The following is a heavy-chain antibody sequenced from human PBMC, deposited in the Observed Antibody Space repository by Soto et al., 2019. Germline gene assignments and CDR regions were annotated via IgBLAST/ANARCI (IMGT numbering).Heavy chain of an antibody. CDR3: TKEDIIATITVGPYFDY. CDR2: ISGSGGST. D-gene: IGHD5-12*01. CDR1: GFTFSSYA. Sequence: EVQLLESGGGLVQPGGSLRLSCAASGFTFSSYAMSWVRQAPGKGLEWVSAISGSGGSTYYADSVKGRFTISRDNSKNTLYLQKNSLRAEDTAVYYCTKEDIIATITVGPYFDYLGQGTLVTVSS. V-gene: IGHV3-23*01. J-gene: IGHJ4*02.